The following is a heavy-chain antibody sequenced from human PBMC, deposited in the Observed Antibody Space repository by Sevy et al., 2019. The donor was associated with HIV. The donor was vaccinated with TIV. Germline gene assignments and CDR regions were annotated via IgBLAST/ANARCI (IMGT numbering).Heavy chain of an antibody. CDR1: GISFTTFG. V-gene: IGHV3-30*18. D-gene: IGHD3-9*01. J-gene: IGHJ6*02. Sequence: GGSLRLSCRVSGISFTTFGMHWVRQAPGKGLEWVAVISYHGRDKFYAESVKGRSNISRDNSKNMVYLQIDSLRPEDTAVYYCAKDFTGYNGLDVWGQGTMVTVSS. CDR2: ISYHGRDK. CDR3: AKDFTGYNGLDV.